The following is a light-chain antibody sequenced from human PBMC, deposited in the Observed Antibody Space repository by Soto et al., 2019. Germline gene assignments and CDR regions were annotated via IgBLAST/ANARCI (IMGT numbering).Light chain of an antibody. V-gene: IGLV2-14*01. CDR3: SSYTTNKTLL. CDR2: EVS. J-gene: IGLJ2*01. Sequence: QSVLTQPASVSGSPGQSITISCTGTSSDVGSSNFVSWYQQHPGKAPKLIFYEVSNRPPGLSDRFSGSKSGTTASLTLSGLQAEDEADYFCSSYTTNKTLLFGGGTKLTVL. CDR1: SSDVGSSNF.